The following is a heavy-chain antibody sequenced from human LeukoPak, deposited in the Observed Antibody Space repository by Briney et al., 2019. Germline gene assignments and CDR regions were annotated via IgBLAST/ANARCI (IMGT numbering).Heavy chain of an antibody. CDR3: AREHSSAILLDAFDI. CDR2: IIPIFGTA. V-gene: IGHV1-69*13. D-gene: IGHD2-15*01. CDR1: GYTFTSYA. Sequence: ASVKVSCKASGYTFTSYAISWVRQAPGQGLEWMGGIIPIFGTANYAQKFQGRVTITADESTSTAYMELRSLRSDDTAVYYCAREHSSAILLDAFDIWGQGTMVTVSS. J-gene: IGHJ3*02.